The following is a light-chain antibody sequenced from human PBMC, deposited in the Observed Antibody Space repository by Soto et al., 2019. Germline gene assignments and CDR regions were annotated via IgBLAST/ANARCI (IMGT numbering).Light chain of an antibody. V-gene: IGKV3-11*01. CDR1: QSVSSY. CDR3: QQYGNSHFT. J-gene: IGKJ3*01. Sequence: EIVLAQAPATLSLPPGERATLSRRASQSVSSYLAWYQQKPGQAPRLLIYDASNRATGIPARFSGSGSGTDFTLTISRLEPEDFAVYYCQQYGNSHFTFGPGTKVDIK. CDR2: DAS.